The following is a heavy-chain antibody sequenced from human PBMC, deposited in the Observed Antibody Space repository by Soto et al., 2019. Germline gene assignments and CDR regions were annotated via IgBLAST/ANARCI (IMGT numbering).Heavy chain of an antibody. D-gene: IGHD3-10*01. CDR3: ARDRGVRGEGSPY. CDR1: GFTFSSYS. CDR2: ISSSSSYI. V-gene: IGHV3-21*01. Sequence: EVQLVESGGGLVKPGGSLRLSCAASGFTFSSYSMNWVRQAPGKGLEWVSSISSSSSYIYYADSVKGRFTISRDNAKNSLYLQMKSLRAEDTAVYYCARDRGVRGEGSPYWGQGTLVTVSS. J-gene: IGHJ4*02.